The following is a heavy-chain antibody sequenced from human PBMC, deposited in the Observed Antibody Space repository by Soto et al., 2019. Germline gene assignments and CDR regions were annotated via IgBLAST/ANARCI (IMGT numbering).Heavy chain of an antibody. CDR1: GGSASSGSNY. CDR2: IYYSGST. V-gene: IGHV4-61*01. Sequence: QLQLQESGPGLWKPSEPWSLPGMFSGGSASSGSNYWSGIRHPPGKDLEWIGYIYYSGSTKYNPSLKSRVTISIDTSKNQFSLKLSSVTAADTAVYYCARDQLRGGGDYFDSWGQGTLVTVSS. J-gene: IGHJ4*02. D-gene: IGHD3-16*01. CDR3: ARDQLRGGGDYFDS.